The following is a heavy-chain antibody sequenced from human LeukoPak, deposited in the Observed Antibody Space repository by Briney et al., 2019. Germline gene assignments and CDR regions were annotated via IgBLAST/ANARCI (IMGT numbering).Heavy chain of an antibody. V-gene: IGHV1-69*01. D-gene: IGHD3-16*02. J-gene: IGHJ4*02. CDR2: IIPIFGTA. Sequence: SSVKVSCKASGGTFSSYAISWVRQAPGQGLEWMGGIIPIFGTANYAQKFQGRVTITADESTSTAYMELSSLRSEDTAVYCCARDGLRLGELSLTEMWYWGQGTLVTVSS. CDR1: GGTFSSYA. CDR3: ARDGLRLGELSLTEMWY.